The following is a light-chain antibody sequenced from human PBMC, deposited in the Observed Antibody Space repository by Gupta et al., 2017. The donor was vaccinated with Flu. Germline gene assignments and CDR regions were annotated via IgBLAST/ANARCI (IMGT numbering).Light chain of an antibody. CDR3: QQYYSTPWT. CDR1: QSVLYSSNNKNY. J-gene: IGKJ1*01. V-gene: IGKV4-1*01. Sequence: NCKSSQSVLYSSNNKNYLAWYQQKPGQPPKLLIYCASTRESGVPDRFSGSGSGTDFTLTISSLQAEDVAVYYCQQYYSTPWTFGQGTKVEIK. CDR2: CAS.